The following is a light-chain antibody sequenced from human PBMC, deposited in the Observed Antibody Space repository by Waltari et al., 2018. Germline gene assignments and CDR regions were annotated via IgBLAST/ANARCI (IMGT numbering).Light chain of an antibody. CDR2: QDR. CDR1: NLGNKY. CDR3: QAWDSSTVL. J-gene: IGLJ2*01. Sequence: SSELTPPPSLSVSPGQTASIPCSGDNLGNKYVSWYQQKPGQSPVLVIYQDRKGPSGIPERFSGTNSENTASLTISGTQAMDEADYYCQAWDSSTVLFGGGTKLTVL. V-gene: IGLV3-1*01.